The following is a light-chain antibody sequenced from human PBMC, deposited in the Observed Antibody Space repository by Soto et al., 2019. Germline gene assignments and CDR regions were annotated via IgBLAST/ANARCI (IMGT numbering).Light chain of an antibody. CDR3: HQRNDWPRHS. CDR2: GAS. V-gene: IGKV3-11*01. J-gene: IGKJ5*01. CDR1: QSIANY. Sequence: EIVLTQSPDTLSLSPGERATISCRASQSIANYLAWYHQRPGQAPRLVIYGASNRDTDIPARFTGSGSGTDVTLPISSLEADDSGVYYCHQRNDWPRHSFGRGTRLEIK.